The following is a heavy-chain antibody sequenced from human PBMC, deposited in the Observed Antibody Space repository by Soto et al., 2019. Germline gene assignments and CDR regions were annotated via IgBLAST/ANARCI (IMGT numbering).Heavy chain of an antibody. D-gene: IGHD3-16*01. CDR2: MDQDGSET. J-gene: IGHJ4*02. Sequence: EVQLVESGGGLVQPGGSLRLSCAASGFTFSTYWMTWVRQPPGKGLEWVANMDQDGSETYYVDSVRGRFTVSRDNDKNSLHLQMNSLRVEDTAVYYCVCGGNFFIYWGQGTLVTVSP. V-gene: IGHV3-7*01. CDR1: GFTFSTYW. CDR3: VCGGNFFIY.